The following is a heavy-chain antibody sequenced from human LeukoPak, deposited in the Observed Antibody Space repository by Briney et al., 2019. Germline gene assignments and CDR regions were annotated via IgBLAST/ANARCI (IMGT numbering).Heavy chain of an antibody. D-gene: IGHD6-19*01. V-gene: IGHV3-9*01. J-gene: IGHJ6*02. CDR2: ISWNSGSI. CDR3: AKDMEAGTFYYYGMDV. CDR1: GFTFDDYA. Sequence: GGSLRLSCAASGFTFDDYAMHWVRQAPGKGLEWVAGISWNSGSIGYADSVKGRFTISRDNAKNSLYLRMNSLRAEDTALYYCAKDMEAGTFYYYGMDVWGQGTTVTVSS.